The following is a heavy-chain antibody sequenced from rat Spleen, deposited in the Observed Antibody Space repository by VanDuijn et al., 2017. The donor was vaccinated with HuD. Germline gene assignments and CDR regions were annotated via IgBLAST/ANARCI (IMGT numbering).Heavy chain of an antibody. V-gene: IGHV5-25*01. D-gene: IGHD1-11*01. Sequence: EVQLVESGGGLVQPGRSMKLSCAASGFTFSNYYMAWVRQAPTKGLEWVASISTGGGNTYYRDSVKGRFTISRDNAKNSLYLQRDSLRSADTATYYCARRHYGYTDYFDYWGQGVMVTVSS. J-gene: IGHJ2*01. CDR3: ARRHYGYTDYFDY. CDR2: ISTGGGNT. CDR1: GFTFSNYY.